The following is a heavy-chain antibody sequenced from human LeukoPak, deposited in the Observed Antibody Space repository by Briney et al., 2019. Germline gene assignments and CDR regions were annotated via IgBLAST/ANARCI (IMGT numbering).Heavy chain of an antibody. V-gene: IGHV3-74*01. D-gene: IGHD3-9*01. CDR1: GFTFSTYW. Sequence: GGSLRLSCAASGFTFSTYWMHWVRQAPGKGLVWVSRINSDGSSTNYADSVKGRFTISRDNAKNTLYLQMNSLRAEDTAVYYCARDSYILTGYYSYWGQGTLVTVSS. CDR3: ARDSYILTGYYSY. CDR2: INSDGSST. J-gene: IGHJ4*02.